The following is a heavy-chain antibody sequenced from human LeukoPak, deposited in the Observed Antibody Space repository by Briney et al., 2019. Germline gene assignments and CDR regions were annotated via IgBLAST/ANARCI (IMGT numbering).Heavy chain of an antibody. D-gene: IGHD2-2*01. V-gene: IGHV1-18*04. Sequence: ASVKVSCKASGYTFTSYGISGVRQAPGQGLEWMGGISVSNGNTNYAQTLHARVTMTTDTSTSTAYMELRSLRSDDTAVYYCARDGGIIVVVPAVDYWGQGTLVTVSS. CDR1: GYTFTSYG. J-gene: IGHJ4*02. CDR3: ARDGGIIVVVPAVDY. CDR2: ISVSNGNT.